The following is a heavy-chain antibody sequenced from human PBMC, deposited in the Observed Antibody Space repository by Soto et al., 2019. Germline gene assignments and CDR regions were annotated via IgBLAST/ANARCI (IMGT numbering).Heavy chain of an antibody. D-gene: IGHD3-10*01. V-gene: IGHV4-39*01. CDR2: IYYSGKT. CDR1: GGSISNSRDY. CDR3: ARLPLAYYYMVRGVAYGMDV. J-gene: IGHJ6*02. Sequence: SETLSLTCSVSGGSISNSRDYWGWIRQPPGKGLEWIATIYYSGKTYYNPSLKSRVTISVDTSKNQFSLKLSSVTAADTAVYYCARLPLAYYYMVRGVAYGMDVWGQGTTVTVSS.